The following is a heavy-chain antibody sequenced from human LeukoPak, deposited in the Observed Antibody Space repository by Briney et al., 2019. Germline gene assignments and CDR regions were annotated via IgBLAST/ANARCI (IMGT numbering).Heavy chain of an antibody. CDR3: ARDLYYYGSGSYYPTDWYFDL. J-gene: IGHJ2*01. CDR2: IYYSGST. CDR1: GGSISSYY. D-gene: IGHD3-10*01. V-gene: IGHV4-59*01. Sequence: PSETLSLTCTVSGGSISSYYWSWIRQPPGKGLEWIGYIYYSGSTNYNPSLKSRVTISVDTSKNQSSLKLSSVTAADTAVYYCARDLYYYGSGSYYPTDWYFDLWGRGTLVTVSS.